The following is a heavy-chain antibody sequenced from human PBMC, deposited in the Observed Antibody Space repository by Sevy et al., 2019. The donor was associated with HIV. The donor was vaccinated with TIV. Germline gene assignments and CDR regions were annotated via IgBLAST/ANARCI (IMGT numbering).Heavy chain of an antibody. Sequence: SETLSLTCTVSGGSISSNNYYWGRIRQPPGKGLEWIGSIYYSGSTYYNPSLKSRVTTSVDTSKNQFSLKLSSVTAADTAVFYCARHNGGWYGTITYYFDYWGQGTLVTVSS. J-gene: IGHJ4*02. V-gene: IGHV4-39*01. CDR3: ARHNGGWYGTITYYFDY. CDR2: IYYSGST. D-gene: IGHD6-19*01. CDR1: GGSISSNNYY.